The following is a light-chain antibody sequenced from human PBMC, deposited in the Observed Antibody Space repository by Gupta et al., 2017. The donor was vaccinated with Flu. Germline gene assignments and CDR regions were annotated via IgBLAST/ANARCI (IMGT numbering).Light chain of an antibody. Sequence: GGNKIRGIPVHWYRQRPGQAPLLVVYDDSGRPSEIPERFSGSTSGNTATLTISRVEAGDEADYYCQVWDSSSDLVVFGGGTKLTVI. V-gene: IGLV3-21*02. CDR1: KIRGIP. J-gene: IGLJ2*01. CDR2: DDS. CDR3: QVWDSSSDLVV.